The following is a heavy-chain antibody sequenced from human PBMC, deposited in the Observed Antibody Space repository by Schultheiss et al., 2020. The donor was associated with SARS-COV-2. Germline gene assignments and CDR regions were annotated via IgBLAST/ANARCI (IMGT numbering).Heavy chain of an antibody. Sequence: GESLKISCKGYGYSFTSYWVGWVRQLPGKGLEWMGIIYPGDSDTRYSPSFQGQVTISADKSIITAYLQWSSLKASDTAMYYCARRGSREWFDPWGQGTLVTVSS. J-gene: IGHJ5*02. CDR2: IYPGDSDT. CDR3: ARRGSREWFDP. CDR1: GYSFTSYW. V-gene: IGHV5-51*01.